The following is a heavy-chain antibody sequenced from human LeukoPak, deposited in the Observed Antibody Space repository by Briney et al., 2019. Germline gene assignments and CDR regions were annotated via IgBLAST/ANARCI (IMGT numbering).Heavy chain of an antibody. CDR3: VKDYYYGDHREPPC. CDR2: ISSNGGST. V-gene: IGHV3-64D*06. J-gene: IGHJ4*02. D-gene: IGHD4-17*01. Sequence: GGSLRLSCSASGFTFSSYAMHWVRQAPGKGLEYVSAISSNGGSTYYADSVKGRFTISRDNSKNTPYLQMSSLRAEDTAVYYCVKDYYYGDHREPPCWGQGTLVTVSS. CDR1: GFTFSSYA.